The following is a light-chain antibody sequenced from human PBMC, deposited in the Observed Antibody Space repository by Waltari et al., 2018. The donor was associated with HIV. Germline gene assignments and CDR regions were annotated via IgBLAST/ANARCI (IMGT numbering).Light chain of an antibody. CDR2: DKN. CDR1: SPNIGNNY. Sequence: QTVLTQPPSVSAAPGQKVSISCPGSSPNIGNNYVTWYQQLPGTAPKLLIYDKNKRPSGIPDRFSGSKSGTSATLGITGLQTGDEADYYCGTWDTSLSAVVFGGGTKLTVL. CDR3: GTWDTSLSAVV. V-gene: IGLV1-51*01. J-gene: IGLJ2*01.